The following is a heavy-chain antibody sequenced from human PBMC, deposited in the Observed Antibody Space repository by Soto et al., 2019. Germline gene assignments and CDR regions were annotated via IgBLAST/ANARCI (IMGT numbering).Heavy chain of an antibody. V-gene: IGHV3-73*01. Sequence: GGSLRLSCAASGFTFSGSAIHWVRQASGKGLEWVGRIRSKANSYATAYAASVKGRFTISRDDSKNTAYLQMNSLKTEDTAVSYCTRVGATAAPNYWGQGTLDPVSS. CDR2: IRSKANSYAT. D-gene: IGHD6-13*01. J-gene: IGHJ4*02. CDR3: TRVGATAAPNY. CDR1: GFTFSGSA.